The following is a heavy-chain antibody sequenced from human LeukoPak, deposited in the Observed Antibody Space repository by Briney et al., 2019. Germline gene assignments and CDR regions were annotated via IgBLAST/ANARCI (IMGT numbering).Heavy chain of an antibody. V-gene: IGHV4-59*01. J-gene: IGHJ4*02. D-gene: IGHD3-22*01. CDR3: ARGADSSGYYSIFYFDY. Sequence: PSETLSLTCTVSGGSISSYYWNWIRQPPGKGLEWIGYIYYGGSTNYNPSLKSRVTISVDTSKNQFSLKLSSVTAAATAVYYCARGADSSGYYSIFYFDYWGQGTLVTVSS. CDR1: GGSISSYY. CDR2: IYYGGST.